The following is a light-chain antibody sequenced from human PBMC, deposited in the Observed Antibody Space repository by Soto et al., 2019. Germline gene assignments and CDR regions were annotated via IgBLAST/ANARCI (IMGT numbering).Light chain of an antibody. CDR2: DDS. Sequence: SYELTQPPSVSVAPGQTARITCGGNNIGGKSVHWYQQKPGQAPVVVVYDDSDRPSGIPERFSGSNSGNSAALTISGVEAGDEAGYYCQVWDSDTAHYVFGTGTKVTVL. CDR3: QVWDSDTAHYV. CDR1: NIGGKS. J-gene: IGLJ1*01. V-gene: IGLV3-21*02.